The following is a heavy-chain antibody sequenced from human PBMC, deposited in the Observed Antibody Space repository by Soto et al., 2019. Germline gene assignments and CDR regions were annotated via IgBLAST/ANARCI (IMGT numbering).Heavy chain of an antibody. V-gene: IGHV1-18*01. J-gene: IGHJ4*02. CDR1: GFNFVNYG. Sequence: VQLEQSGPEVRKPGASVTVSCKASGFNFVNYGISWVRLAPGRGLEWMGWINVEDGNTNYPQKVQGRVTLTTDTSTRTAYMELRSLRYDDTAVYFCARVGAARVLWDFDYCGQGNLVTVST. CDR2: INVEDGNT. D-gene: IGHD1-26*01. CDR3: ARVGAARVLWDFDY.